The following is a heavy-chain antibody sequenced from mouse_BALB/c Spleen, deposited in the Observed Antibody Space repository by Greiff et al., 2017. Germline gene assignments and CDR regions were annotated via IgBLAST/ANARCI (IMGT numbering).Heavy chain of an antibody. V-gene: IGHV1S22*01. CDR2: IYPGSGST. CDR1: GYTFTSYW. CDR3: TLNYGSSHWYFDV. D-gene: IGHD1-1*01. Sequence: LQQPGSELVRPGASVKLSCKASGYTFTSYWMHWVKQRPGQGLEWIGNIYPGSGSTNYDEKFKSKATLTVDTSSSTAYMQLSSLTSEDSAVYYCTLNYGSSHWYFDVWGAGTTVTVSS. J-gene: IGHJ1*01.